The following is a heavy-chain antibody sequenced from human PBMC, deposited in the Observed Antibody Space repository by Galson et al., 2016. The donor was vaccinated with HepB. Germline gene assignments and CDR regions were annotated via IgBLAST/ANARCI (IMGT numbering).Heavy chain of an antibody. CDR2: IYYRSKWNY. V-gene: IGHV6-1*01. D-gene: IGHD3-10*01. Sequence: CAISGDSVSSNSAAWNWIRQSPSRGLEWLGNIYYRSKWNYDYAVSVKSRITINPDTSKNQFSLQLNSVTPEDTAVYYCATFYYDYWGQGIQVTVSS. CDR3: ATFYYDY. CDR1: GDSVSSNSAA. J-gene: IGHJ4*02.